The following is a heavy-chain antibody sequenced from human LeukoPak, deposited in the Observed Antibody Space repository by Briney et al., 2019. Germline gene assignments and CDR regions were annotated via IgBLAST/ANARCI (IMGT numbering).Heavy chain of an antibody. CDR3: ARFYYDILTGYGPFDY. CDR1: GFTFSSYS. J-gene: IGHJ4*02. V-gene: IGHV3-21*01. CDR2: ISSSSSYI. Sequence: GSLRLSCAASGFTFSSYSMNWVRQAPGKGLEWVSSISSSSSYIYYADSVKGRFTISRDNAKNSLYLQMNSLRAEDTAVYYCARFYYDILTGYGPFDYWGQGTLVTVSS. D-gene: IGHD3-9*01.